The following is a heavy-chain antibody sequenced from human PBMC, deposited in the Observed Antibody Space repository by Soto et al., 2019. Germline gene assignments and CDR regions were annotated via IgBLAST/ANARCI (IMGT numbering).Heavy chain of an antibody. CDR1: GFTFSDYY. V-gene: IGHV3-11*06. CDR2: ISRSSSYT. CDR3: ARSAAGLYFDY. D-gene: IGHD6-13*01. J-gene: IGHJ4*02. Sequence: GGSLRLCSAAFGFTFSDYYMSWIRQAPGKGLEWVSYISRSSSYTNYADSLKGRFTISRDNAKKSLYLQMNSLRAEDTAVYYCARSAAGLYFDYWGQGTLVTVSS.